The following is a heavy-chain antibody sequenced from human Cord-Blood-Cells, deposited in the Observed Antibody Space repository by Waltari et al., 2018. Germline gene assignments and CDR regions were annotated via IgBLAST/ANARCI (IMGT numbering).Heavy chain of an antibody. CDR2: IYYSGST. Sequence: QLQLQESGPGLVKPSETLSLTCTVSGGSISSSSYYWGWIRQPPGKGLEWIGSIYYSGSTYYNPSLKSRVTISVDTSKNQFSLKLSCVTAADTAVYYCARRLQYMYVPYNWFDPWGQGTLVTVSS. V-gene: IGHV4-39*01. J-gene: IGHJ5*02. D-gene: IGHD2-8*01. CDR1: GGSISSSSYY. CDR3: ARRLQYMYVPYNWFDP.